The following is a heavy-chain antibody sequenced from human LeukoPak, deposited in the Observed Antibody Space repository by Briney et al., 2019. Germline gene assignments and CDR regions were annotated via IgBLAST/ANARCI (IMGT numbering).Heavy chain of an antibody. J-gene: IGHJ4*02. CDR3: AARMRF. Sequence: ASVKVSCKTSGYTFIDSFIHWMQQAPGKGFEWMGLIDPEDGATEYAERVQGRVTITADRSTDTAYLELTSLRSDDTAVYFCAARMRFWGQGTRVTVSS. CDR2: IDPEDGAT. V-gene: IGHV1-69-2*01. D-gene: IGHD2/OR15-2a*01. CDR1: GYTFIDSF.